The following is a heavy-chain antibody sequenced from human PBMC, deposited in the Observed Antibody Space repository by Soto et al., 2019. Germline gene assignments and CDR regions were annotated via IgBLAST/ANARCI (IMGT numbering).Heavy chain of an antibody. D-gene: IGHD4-4*01. CDR1: GGSISSSSYY. CDR2: IYYSGST. V-gene: IGHV4-39*01. J-gene: IGHJ6*02. Sequence: SETLSLTCTVSGGSISSSSYYWGWIRQPPGKGLEWIGSIYYSGSTYYNPSLKSRVTISVDTSKNQFSLKLSSVTAADTAVYYCATNYAYYYYYGMDVWGQGTTVTVSS. CDR3: ATNYAYYYYYGMDV.